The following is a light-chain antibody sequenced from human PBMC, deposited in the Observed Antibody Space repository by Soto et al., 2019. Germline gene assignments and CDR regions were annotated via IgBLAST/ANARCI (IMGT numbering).Light chain of an antibody. V-gene: IGKV3-20*01. J-gene: IGKJ1*01. Sequence: EIVLTQSPGTLSLSPGERATLSCRASQSVSNSYLAWYQQKPGQAPRLLIYGASSSATGIPDKFSGSVSGTEFTLTISRLEPEDFAVDYCQQYDSSPRTFGQGTKVEVK. CDR3: QQYDSSPRT. CDR2: GAS. CDR1: QSVSNSY.